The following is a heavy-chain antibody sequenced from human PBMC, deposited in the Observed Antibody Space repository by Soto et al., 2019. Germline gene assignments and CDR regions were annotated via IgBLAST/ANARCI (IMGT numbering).Heavy chain of an antibody. D-gene: IGHD2-2*01. Sequence: QVQLVESGGGVVQPGRSLRLSCAASGFTFSSYAMHWVRQAPGKGLEWVAVISYDGSNKYYADSVKGRFTISRDNSKNTLYLQMNSLRAEDTAVYYCARVGMKDQLLHYYYYYGMDVWGQGTTVTVSS. CDR3: ARVGMKDQLLHYYYYYGMDV. CDR2: ISYDGSNK. V-gene: IGHV3-30-3*01. J-gene: IGHJ6*02. CDR1: GFTFSSYA.